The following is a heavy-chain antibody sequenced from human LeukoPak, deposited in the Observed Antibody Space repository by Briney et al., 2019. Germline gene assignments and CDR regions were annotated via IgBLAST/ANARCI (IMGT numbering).Heavy chain of an antibody. V-gene: IGHV3-23*01. Sequence: GGSLRLSCAASDFSFTTYAMSWVRQAPGKGLEWVSSISGGGTITYYADSVKGRFTISRDNSKNTLYLQMNSLRAEDTAVYYCAKESSLLRGPLVIYYFDFWGQGTLVTVSS. CDR1: DFSFTTYA. CDR2: ISGGGTIT. CDR3: AKESSLLRGPLVIYYFDF. J-gene: IGHJ4*02. D-gene: IGHD3-10*01.